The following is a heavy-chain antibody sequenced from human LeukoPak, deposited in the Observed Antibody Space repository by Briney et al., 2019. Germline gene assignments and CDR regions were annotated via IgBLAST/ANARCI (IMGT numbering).Heavy chain of an antibody. J-gene: IGHJ3*02. Sequence: SQTLSLTCAVSGGSISSGGYSWSWIRQPPGKGLEWIGYIYHSGSTYYNPSLKSRVTISVDRSKNQFSLKLSSATAADTAVYYCARVGGYYYDSSGYELHAFDIWGQGTMVTVSS. D-gene: IGHD3-22*01. CDR2: IYHSGST. V-gene: IGHV4-30-2*01. CDR3: ARVGGYYYDSSGYELHAFDI. CDR1: GGSISSGGYS.